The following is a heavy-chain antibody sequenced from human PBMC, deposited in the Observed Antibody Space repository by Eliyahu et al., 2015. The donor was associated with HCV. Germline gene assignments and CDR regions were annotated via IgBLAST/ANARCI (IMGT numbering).Heavy chain of an antibody. Sequence: QVQLQQWGAGLLKPSETLSLACXVFGASFTDYRWTWIRQPPGKGLEWIGQFTXSGKTYYNASLKSRVTISVDRSQNQVSLRVDSVTAADTAIYYCASSYGGSNLRPTWLDSWGQGSLVTVSS. CDR2: FTXSGKT. D-gene: IGHD2-21*01. J-gene: IGHJ5*01. CDR1: GASFTDYR. CDR3: ASSYGGSNLRPTWLDS. V-gene: IGHV4-34*01.